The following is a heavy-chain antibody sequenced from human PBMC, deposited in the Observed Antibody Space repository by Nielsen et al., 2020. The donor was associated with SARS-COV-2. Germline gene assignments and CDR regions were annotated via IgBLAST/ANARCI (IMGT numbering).Heavy chain of an antibody. CDR3: ARARNWFDP. J-gene: IGHJ5*02. CDR2: IYYSGST. Sequence: SETLSLTCTVSGGSISSYYWSWIRQPPGKGLEWIGYIYYSGSTNYNPSLKSRVTISVDTSKKQLSLNLSSVTAADTAVYYCARARNWFDPWGQGTLVTVSS. V-gene: IGHV4-59*01. CDR1: GGSISSYY.